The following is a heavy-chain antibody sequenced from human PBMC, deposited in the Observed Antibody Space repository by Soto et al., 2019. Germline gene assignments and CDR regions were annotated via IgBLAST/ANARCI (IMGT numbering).Heavy chain of an antibody. Sequence: PSETLSLTCTVSGGSISSGGYYWSWIRQHPGKGLEWIGYIYYSGSTYYNPSLKSRVTISVDTSKNQFSLKLSSVTAADTAVYYCARHRYSYGVYYFDYWGQGTLVTSPQ. V-gene: IGHV4-31*03. D-gene: IGHD5-18*01. CDR1: GGSISSGGYY. J-gene: IGHJ4*02. CDR2: IYYSGST. CDR3: ARHRYSYGVYYFDY.